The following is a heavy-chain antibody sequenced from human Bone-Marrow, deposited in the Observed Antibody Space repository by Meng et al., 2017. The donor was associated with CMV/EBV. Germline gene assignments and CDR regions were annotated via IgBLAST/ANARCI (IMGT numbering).Heavy chain of an antibody. V-gene: IGHV3-20*04. CDR2: INRNGDRT. Sequence: GGSLRLSCSASGFTFGGYGMSWVRQAPGKGLEWVSCINRNGDRTGYADSVKGRFTISRDNDKKSLYLQMNSLRVEDTALYYCARAPGGSNIRKKDYWGQRTLVTVSS. J-gene: IGHJ4*02. CDR1: GFTFGGYG. CDR3: ARAPGGSNIRKKDY. D-gene: IGHD2/OR15-2a*01.